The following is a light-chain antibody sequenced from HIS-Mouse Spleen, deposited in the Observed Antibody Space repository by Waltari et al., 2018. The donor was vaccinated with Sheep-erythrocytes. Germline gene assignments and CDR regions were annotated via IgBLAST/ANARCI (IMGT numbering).Light chain of an antibody. CDR3: YSTDSSGNHWV. CDR2: EDS. CDR1: ALPTQS. Sequence: SYELTQPPSVSVSPGQTARITCSGDALPTQSSYWYQQKSGQAPVLVIYEDSKRPSGIPEGFSGSSSGKMATLTISGAQVEDDADYYCYSTDSSGNHWVFGGGTKLTVL. V-gene: IGLV3-10*01. J-gene: IGLJ3*02.